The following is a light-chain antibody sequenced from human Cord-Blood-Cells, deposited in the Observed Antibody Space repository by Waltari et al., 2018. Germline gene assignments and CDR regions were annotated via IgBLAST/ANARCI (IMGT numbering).Light chain of an antibody. J-gene: IGKJ4*01. V-gene: IGKV3-11*01. Sequence: EIVLTQSPATLSLSPGERATLTCRASQSVSSYLAWYQQKPGHAPRLLIYDASNRATGIPARFSGSGAATDFTLTISSLEPEDFAVYYCQQRSNWPPLTFGGGTKVEIK. CDR2: DAS. CDR3: QQRSNWPPLT. CDR1: QSVSSY.